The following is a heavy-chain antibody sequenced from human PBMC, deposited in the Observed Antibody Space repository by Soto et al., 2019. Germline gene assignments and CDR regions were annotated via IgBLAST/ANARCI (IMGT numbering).Heavy chain of an antibody. J-gene: IGHJ4*02. V-gene: IGHV3-23*01. CDR2: VTGSGGLS. D-gene: IGHD5-18*01. Sequence: PXGSLRLSCEGYGFAFSDYNITWVRQAPGKGLEYVSGVTGSGGLSFYSDSVRGRFTVSRDNSKKTVYLQMNSLTVEDTAVYYCAKWSGFGYLWGPGTLVTVSS. CDR3: AKWSGFGYL. CDR1: GFAFSDYN.